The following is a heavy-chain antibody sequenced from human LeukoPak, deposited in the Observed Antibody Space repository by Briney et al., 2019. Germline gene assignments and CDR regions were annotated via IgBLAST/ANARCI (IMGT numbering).Heavy chain of an antibody. D-gene: IGHD6-13*01. J-gene: IGHJ6*02. V-gene: IGHV1-69*04. CDR1: GGTFSSYA. CDR3: ARDRVAAAGASHYYYGMDV. CDR2: IIPIFGIA. Sequence: GASVKVSCKASGGTFSSYAISWVRQAPGQGLEWMGRIIPIFGIANYAQKFQGRVTITADKSTGTAYMELSSLRSEDTAVYYCARDRVAAAGASHYYYGMDVWGQGTTVTVSS.